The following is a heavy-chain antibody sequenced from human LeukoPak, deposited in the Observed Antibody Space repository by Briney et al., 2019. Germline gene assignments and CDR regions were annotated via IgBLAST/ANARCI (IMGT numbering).Heavy chain of an antibody. J-gene: IGHJ4*02. Sequence: SETLSLTCTVSGGSISSSSYYWGWIRQPPGKGLEWIGSIYYSGSTYYNPSLKSRVTISVDTSKNQFSLKLSSVTAADTAVYYCASSETSSMIVVVRGYYFDYWGQGTLVTVSS. D-gene: IGHD3-22*01. CDR3: ASSETSSMIVVVRGYYFDY. V-gene: IGHV4-39*07. CDR2: IYYSGST. CDR1: GGSISSSSYY.